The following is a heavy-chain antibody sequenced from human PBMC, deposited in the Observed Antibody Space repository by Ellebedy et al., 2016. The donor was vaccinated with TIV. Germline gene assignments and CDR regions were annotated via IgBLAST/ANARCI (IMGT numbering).Heavy chain of an antibody. Sequence: GGSLRLSCTASGFTFTPYSMNWVRQAPGKGLEWISYISGSSITLHYADSVKGRFTISRDNAKNSLYLHMNSLRAEDTAVYYCATDGSYGDYHSPTHAFEKWGQGTLVIVSS. CDR2: ISGSSITL. D-gene: IGHD4-17*01. CDR3: ATDGSYGDYHSPTHAFEK. J-gene: IGHJ3*02. V-gene: IGHV3-48*04. CDR1: GFTFTPYS.